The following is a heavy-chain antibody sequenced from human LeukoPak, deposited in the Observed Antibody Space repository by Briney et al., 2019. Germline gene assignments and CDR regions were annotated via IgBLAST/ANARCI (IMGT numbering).Heavy chain of an antibody. CDR2: IYYSGST. D-gene: IGHD2-8*01. CDR1: GGSISSYY. Sequence: SETLSLTCTVSGGSISSYYWSWIRKPPGKGLEWIGYIYYSGSTNYNPALKSRVTISVATSENQFSLKLTSVTAADTAVYYCARGGVLNWFDPWGQGTLVTVSS. CDR3: ARGGVLNWFDP. J-gene: IGHJ5*02. V-gene: IGHV4-59*01.